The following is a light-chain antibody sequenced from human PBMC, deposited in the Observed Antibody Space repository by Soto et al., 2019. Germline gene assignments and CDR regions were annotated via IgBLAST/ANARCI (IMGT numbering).Light chain of an antibody. Sequence: DLQMTQSPSTMSASVGDRITITCRAIQSVSRRLAWFQQKPGKAPKLLLYDASSLDIGVPSRFSGRGSGTEFTLTISSLQPDDCATYYCHTYNSYSLHTFGQGTQLEIQ. CDR2: DAS. CDR3: HTYNSYSLHT. V-gene: IGKV1-5*01. CDR1: QSVSRR. J-gene: IGKJ2*01.